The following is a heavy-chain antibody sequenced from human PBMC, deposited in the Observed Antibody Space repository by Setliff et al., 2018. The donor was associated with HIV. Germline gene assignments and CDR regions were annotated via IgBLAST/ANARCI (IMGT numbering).Heavy chain of an antibody. CDR3: ARTGYSSSWYDGGG. Sequence: SETLSLTCAVSGYSISSGYYGGWIRQPPGKGLEWVGSIYHSGSTYYNPSLKSRVTISVDTSKNQFSLKLSSVTAADTAVYYCARTGYSSSWYDGGGWGQGTLVTVSS. V-gene: IGHV4-38-2*01. D-gene: IGHD6-13*01. J-gene: IGHJ4*02. CDR2: IYHSGST. CDR1: GYSISSGYY.